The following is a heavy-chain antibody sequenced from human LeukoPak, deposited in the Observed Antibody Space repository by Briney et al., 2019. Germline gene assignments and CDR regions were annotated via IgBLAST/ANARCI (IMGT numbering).Heavy chain of an antibody. D-gene: IGHD6-13*01. CDR3: ARPGRIAAAGTAFDI. J-gene: IGHJ3*02. CDR2: IIPIFGTA. CDR1: GGTFSSYA. V-gene: IGHV1-69*13. Sequence: SVNVSCTASGGTFSSYAISWVRQAPGQGLEWMGGIIPIFGTANYAQKFQGRVTITADESTSTAYMELSSLRSEDTAVYYCARPGRIAAAGTAFDIWGQGTMVTVSS.